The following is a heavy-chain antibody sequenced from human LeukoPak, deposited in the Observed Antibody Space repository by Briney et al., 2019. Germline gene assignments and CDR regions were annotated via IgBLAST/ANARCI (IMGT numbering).Heavy chain of an antibody. J-gene: IGHJ3*02. V-gene: IGHV3-23*01. Sequence: GGSLRRSCPASGFSFKNYVMNWVRQAPGKGLEWVSTISASGENTYHADSVKGRFTISRDNSKNTLYLQMNSLRPEDTAVYYCTKSGPGTMTFDGFDIWGQGTVVTVSS. CDR3: TKSGPGTMTFDGFDI. CDR2: ISASGENT. CDR1: GFSFKNYV. D-gene: IGHD5-24*01.